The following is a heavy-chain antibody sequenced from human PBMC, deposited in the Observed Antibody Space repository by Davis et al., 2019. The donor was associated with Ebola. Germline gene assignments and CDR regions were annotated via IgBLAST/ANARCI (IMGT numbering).Heavy chain of an antibody. CDR3: ARAQLRATTFVRTGGMDV. CDR2: ISSSGNNI. V-gene: IGHV3-21*04. J-gene: IGHJ6*02. CDR1: GFIFSSYS. Sequence: PGGSLRLSCEASGFIFSSYSMTWVRQAPGTGLEWVASISSSGNNIYYGDSVKGRFTIPRDNAKNSLYLQMSSLRAEDAAIYYCARAQLRATTFVRTGGMDVWGQGTTVTVSS. D-gene: IGHD1-26*01.